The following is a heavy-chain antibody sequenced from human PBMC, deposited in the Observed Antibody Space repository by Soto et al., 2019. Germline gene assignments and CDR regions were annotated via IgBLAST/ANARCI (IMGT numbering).Heavy chain of an antibody. D-gene: IGHD2-21*01. CDR3: ARDPPLSVLVVVATDDF. CDR1: GFTFTNHN. V-gene: IGHV3-21*01. J-gene: IGHJ4*02. CDR2: ISSSSSFR. Sequence: GGSLRLSCAAFGFTFTNHNMNWVRQAPGKGLEWVSSISSSSSFRNYADSVKGRFSISRDNDKNLVYLQMDSLRAEDTAVYYCARDPPLSVLVVVATDDFWGQGTLVTVSS.